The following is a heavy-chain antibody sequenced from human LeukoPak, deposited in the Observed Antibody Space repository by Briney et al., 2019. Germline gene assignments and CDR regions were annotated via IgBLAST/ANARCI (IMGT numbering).Heavy chain of an antibody. D-gene: IGHD3-10*01. V-gene: IGHV2-5*02. CDR1: GFSLSTSAVG. CDR3: ANIFNVGCYYRTFDY. Sequence: SGPTLVNPTQTLTLTCTVSGFSLSTSAVGVGWIRQPPGKALEWLAVIYWDDDKRCSPSLKSRLTITKDTSKNQVVLKMNNMDPVDTATYYCANIFNVGCYYRTFDYWGRGTLVTVSS. J-gene: IGHJ4*02. CDR2: IYWDDDK.